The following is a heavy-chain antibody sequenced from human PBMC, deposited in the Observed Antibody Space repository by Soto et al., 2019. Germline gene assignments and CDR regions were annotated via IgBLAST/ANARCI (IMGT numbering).Heavy chain of an antibody. CDR2: ISAYNGYT. CDR1: GEAFTSYG. V-gene: IGHV1-18*04. CDR3: ARAGDRDVGVRTAGVEYWDYMVKV. J-gene: IGHJ3*01. Sequence: GISVKVSPPASGEAFTSYGITWVRQAPGQGLEWMGWISAYNGYTNSAQKIQGRDTLTTETTTITAYMELSTLTSDDTAVHYSARAGDRDVGVRTAGVEYWDYMVKVWG. D-gene: IGHD2-2*01.